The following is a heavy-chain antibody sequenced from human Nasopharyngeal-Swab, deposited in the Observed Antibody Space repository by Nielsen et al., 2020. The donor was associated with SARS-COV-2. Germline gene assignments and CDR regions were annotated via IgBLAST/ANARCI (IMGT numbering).Heavy chain of an antibody. J-gene: IGHJ3*02. V-gene: IGHV3-33*01. Sequence: GESLKISCAATGFTFRSYGMHGGRQAPGKGLEWVAVIWYDGSNKYYADSVKGRFTISRDNSKNTLYLQMNSLRAEDTAVYYCAREGDILTGYYDAFDIWGQGTMVTVSS. CDR1: GFTFRSYG. CDR3: AREGDILTGYYDAFDI. D-gene: IGHD3-9*01. CDR2: IWYDGSNK.